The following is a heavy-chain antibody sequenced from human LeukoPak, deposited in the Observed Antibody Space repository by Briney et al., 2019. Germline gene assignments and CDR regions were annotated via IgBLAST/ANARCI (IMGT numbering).Heavy chain of an antibody. V-gene: IGHV1-2*02. D-gene: IGHD2-2*01. CDR1: GYTFTGYY. J-gene: IGHJ5*02. CDR3: ARAVVPAATSWFDP. Sequence: GASVKVSCKASGYTFTGYYMRWVRQAPGQGLEWMGWINPNSGGTNYAQKFQGRVTMTRDTSISTAYMELSRLRSDDTAVYYCARAVVPAATSWFDPWGQGTLVTVSS. CDR2: INPNSGGT.